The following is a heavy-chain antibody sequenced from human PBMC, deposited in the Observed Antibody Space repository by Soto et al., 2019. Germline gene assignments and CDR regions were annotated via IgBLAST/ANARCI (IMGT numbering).Heavy chain of an antibody. D-gene: IGHD3-22*01. CDR2: ISWNSGSI. Sequence: PGGSLRLSCAASGFTFDDYAMHWVRQAPGKGLEWVSGISWNSGSIGYADSVKGRFTISRDNAKNSLYLQMNSLRAEDTALYYCAKEGYYDSSGYYINWFDPWGQRT. CDR1: GFTFDDYA. V-gene: IGHV3-9*01. CDR3: AKEGYYDSSGYYINWFDP. J-gene: IGHJ5*02.